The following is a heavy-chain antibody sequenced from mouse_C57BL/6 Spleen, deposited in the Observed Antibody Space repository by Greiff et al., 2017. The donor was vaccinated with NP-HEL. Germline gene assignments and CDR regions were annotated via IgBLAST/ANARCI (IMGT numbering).Heavy chain of an antibody. Sequence: VQLQQPGAELVMPGASVKLSCKASGYTFTSYWMHWVKQRPGQGLEWIGEIDPSDSYTNYNQKFKGKSTLTVDKSSSTAYMQLSSLTSEDSAVYYCARSPYDGYYGYWGQGTTLTVSS. D-gene: IGHD2-3*01. CDR2: IDPSDSYT. J-gene: IGHJ2*01. CDR1: GYTFTSYW. V-gene: IGHV1-69*01. CDR3: ARSPYDGYYGY.